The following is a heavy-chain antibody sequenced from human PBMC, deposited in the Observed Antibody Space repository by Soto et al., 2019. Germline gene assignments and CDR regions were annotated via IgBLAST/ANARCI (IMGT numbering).Heavy chain of an antibody. CDR3: AMVDNYVTPTPQDV. CDR2: ISAYNGNT. J-gene: IGHJ6*02. D-gene: IGHD3-16*01. Sequence: QVQLVQSGDEVRKPGSSVKVSCKASGYTFVNYGIAWVRQAPGQGLEWMGWISAYNGNTHYASKVQGRLTMTTDTSTSTAYVDLGILTSDDTAVYYCAMVDNYVTPTPQDVWGQGTTVTVSS. CDR1: GYTFVNYG. V-gene: IGHV1-18*01.